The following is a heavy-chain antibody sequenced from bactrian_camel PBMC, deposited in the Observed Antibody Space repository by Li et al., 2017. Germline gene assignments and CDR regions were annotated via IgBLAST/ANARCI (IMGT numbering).Heavy chain of an antibody. CDR2: SDSLGRT. J-gene: IGHJ4*01. Sequence: VESGGGSAQVGGSLRLSCAHSGGVYGRNCMGWFRQAPGKKREGVATSDSLGRTTYADSVKGRFTISRDNAKNTLSLQLNSPKTEDTAVYYCASDGRWSDYWGQGTQVTVS. D-gene: IGHD6*01. V-gene: IGHV3S53*01. CDR3: ASDGRWSDY. CDR1: GGVYGRNC.